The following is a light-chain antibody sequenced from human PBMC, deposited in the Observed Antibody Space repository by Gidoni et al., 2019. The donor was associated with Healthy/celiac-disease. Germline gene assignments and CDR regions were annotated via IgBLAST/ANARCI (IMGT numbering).Light chain of an antibody. J-gene: IGKJ1*01. CDR1: QSVSSN. V-gene: IGKV3-15*01. CDR3: QQYNNWPPRT. Sequence: EIVMTKSPATLSVSPGERATLSCRASQSVSSNLAWYQQKPGQAPRLLIYCAATRATGSPARFRCSGSCTEFPLTISSRQSEDFAVYYCQQYNNWPPRTFGQGTKVEIK. CDR2: CAA.